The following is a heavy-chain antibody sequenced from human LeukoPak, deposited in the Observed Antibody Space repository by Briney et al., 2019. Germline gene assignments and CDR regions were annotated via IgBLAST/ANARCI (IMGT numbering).Heavy chain of an antibody. J-gene: IGHJ6*02. V-gene: IGHV1-18*01. CDR1: GYTFTNYG. CDR2: INVYNGNT. CDR3: ARVRNTGYDYYYYGMDV. Sequence: ASVKVSCKASGYTFTNYGINWVRQAPGQGLEWMGWINVYNGNTNYARNLQGRVTMTTDTSTSTVYMELWGLRSDDTAVYYCARVRNTGYDYYYYGMDVWGQGTTVTVSS. D-gene: IGHD5-12*01.